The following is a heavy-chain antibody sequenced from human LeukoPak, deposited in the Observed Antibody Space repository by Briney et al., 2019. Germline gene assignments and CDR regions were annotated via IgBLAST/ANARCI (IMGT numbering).Heavy chain of an antibody. D-gene: IGHD6-19*01. CDR3: AKDVAVELGYGMDV. CDR2: ISWDGGST. CDR1: GVTFDDYT. J-gene: IGHJ6*02. Sequence: GGSLRLSCVVSGVTFDDYTMHWVRQAPGKGLEWVSLISWDGGSTYYADSVKGRFTISRDNSKNSLYLQMNSLRTEDTALYHCAKDVAVELGYGMDVWGQGTTVTVSS. V-gene: IGHV3-43*01.